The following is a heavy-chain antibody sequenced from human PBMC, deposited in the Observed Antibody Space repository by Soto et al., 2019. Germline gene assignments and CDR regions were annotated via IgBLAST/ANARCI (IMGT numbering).Heavy chain of an antibody. D-gene: IGHD3-22*01. V-gene: IGHV4-59*01. Sequence: SETLSLTCAVYGGFFSGYYWSWIRQPPGKGLEWIGYMYNTGSTVYNPSFKSRVTISVDTSKNQFSLKLNSVTAADTAVYYCAASDDSSGYYYVPFDYWGQGTLVTV. CDR1: GGFFSGYY. CDR3: AASDDSSGYYYVPFDY. CDR2: MYNTGST. J-gene: IGHJ4*02.